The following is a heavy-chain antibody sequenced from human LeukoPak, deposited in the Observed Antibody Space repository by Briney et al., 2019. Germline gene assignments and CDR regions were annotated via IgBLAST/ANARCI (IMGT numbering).Heavy chain of an antibody. CDR2: IYYSGNT. Sequence: SETLSLTCTVSGGSITSYYWSLIRQPPGKGLEWIGYIYYSGNTSYNPSLKSRVTISVDTSKNQFSLKLSSVTAADTAVYYCARSSSSWYGMDVWGQGTTVTVSS. CDR3: ARSSSSWYGMDV. CDR1: GGSITSYY. D-gene: IGHD6-13*01. J-gene: IGHJ6*02. V-gene: IGHV4-59*01.